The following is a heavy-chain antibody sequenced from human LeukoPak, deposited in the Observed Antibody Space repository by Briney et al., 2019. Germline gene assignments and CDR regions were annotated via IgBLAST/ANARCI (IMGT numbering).Heavy chain of an antibody. CDR3: ARLDTVTRYYFDY. J-gene: IGHJ4*02. CDR2: IYHSGST. V-gene: IGHV4-30-2*01. D-gene: IGHD4-17*01. Sequence: SETLSLTCAVSGGSISSGGYSWSWIRQPPGKGLEWIGYIYHSGSTYYNPSLKSRVTISVDRSKNQFSLKLSSVTAADTAVYYCARLDTVTRYYFDYWGRGTLVTVSS. CDR1: GGSISSGGYS.